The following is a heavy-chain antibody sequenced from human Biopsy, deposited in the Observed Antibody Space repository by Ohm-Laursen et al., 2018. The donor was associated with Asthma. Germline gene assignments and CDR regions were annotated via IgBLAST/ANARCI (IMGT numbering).Heavy chain of an antibody. CDR1: PGSINDYY. CDR2: VHSTGST. D-gene: IGHD6-13*01. Sequence: SDTLSLTCIVPPGSINDYYWNWIRQFPGKGLEWIGYVHSTGSTRFNPSLKSRLTISVDTSVDQVSLKLTSVTAADTAVYYCVRATSTWSQSGPHYFDHWGQGTLVTVSS. V-gene: IGHV4-59*07. CDR3: VRATSTWSQSGPHYFDH. J-gene: IGHJ4*02.